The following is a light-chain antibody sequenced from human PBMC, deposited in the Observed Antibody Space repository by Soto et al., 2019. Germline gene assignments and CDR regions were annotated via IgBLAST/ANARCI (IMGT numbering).Light chain of an antibody. J-gene: IGLJ1*01. Sequence: QSALTQSPSASGSPGQSVTISCTGTSSDSGGYNSVSWYQQHPGKAPKVMIYDVTKRPSGVPDRFSGSKSGNTASLTVSALRAEEEADYYCSSYTDRKQVVFGTGTKLNVL. CDR2: DVT. CDR1: SSDSGGYNS. V-gene: IGLV2-8*01. CDR3: SSYTDRKQVV.